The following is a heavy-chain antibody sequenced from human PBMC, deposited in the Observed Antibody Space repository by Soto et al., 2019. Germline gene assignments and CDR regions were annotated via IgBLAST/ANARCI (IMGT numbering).Heavy chain of an antibody. Sequence: QVQLVQSGAEVKKPGASVKVSCKASGYTFTSYGISWVRQAPGQGLEWMGWISAYNGNTNYAQKLEGRGIRTTDTSTITAYMELRSLRSDDTAVYYCARDPPTQAIAYSSSSLANGFDPWGQGTLVTVSS. D-gene: IGHD6-6*01. V-gene: IGHV1-18*01. J-gene: IGHJ5*02. CDR1: GYTFTSYG. CDR3: ARDPPTQAIAYSSSSLANGFDP. CDR2: ISAYNGNT.